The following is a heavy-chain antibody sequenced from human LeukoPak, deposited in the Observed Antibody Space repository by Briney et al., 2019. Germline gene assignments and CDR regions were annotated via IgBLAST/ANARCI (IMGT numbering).Heavy chain of an antibody. Sequence: ASVKVSCKASGYTFTGYYMHWVRQAPGRGLEWMGWTNPNSGGTNYAQKFQGRVTMTRDTPISTAYMELSRLRSDDTAVYYCARESGQENWFDPWGQGTLVTVSS. CDR2: TNPNSGGT. V-gene: IGHV1-2*02. J-gene: IGHJ5*02. CDR3: ARESGQENWFDP. CDR1: GYTFTGYY.